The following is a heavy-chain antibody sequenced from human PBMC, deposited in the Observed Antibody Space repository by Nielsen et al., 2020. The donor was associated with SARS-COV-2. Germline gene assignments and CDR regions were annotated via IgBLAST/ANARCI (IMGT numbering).Heavy chain of an antibody. J-gene: IGHJ4*02. Sequence: GALKISCAASGFIFSDYNMNWVRQAPGKGLEWVANIKQDGSEKYYVDSVKGRFTISRDNAKNSLYLQMNSLRAEDTAVYYCARDPYQVNDYWGQGTLVTVSS. CDR2: IKQDGSEK. V-gene: IGHV3-7*03. CDR3: ARDPYQVNDY. CDR1: GFIFSDYN.